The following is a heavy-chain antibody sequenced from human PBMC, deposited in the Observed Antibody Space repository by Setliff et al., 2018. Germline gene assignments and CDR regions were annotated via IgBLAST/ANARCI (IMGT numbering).Heavy chain of an antibody. CDR3: SRLVRYCTRTSCQRLSGDDY. J-gene: IGHJ4*02. CDR1: GYTFPDYG. V-gene: IGHV1-18*01. CDR2: ISPYSGNT. Sequence: ASVKVSCKASGYTFPDYGVTWVRQAPGQGLEWVGWISPYSGNTYYAPKFHGRITMTTDTSTTTAYMELKSLRSDDTASYYCSRLVRYCTRTSCQRLSGDDYWGQGALVTVSS. D-gene: IGHD2-2*01.